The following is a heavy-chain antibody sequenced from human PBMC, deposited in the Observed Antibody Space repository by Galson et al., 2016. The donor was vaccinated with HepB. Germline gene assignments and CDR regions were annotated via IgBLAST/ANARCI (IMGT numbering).Heavy chain of an antibody. V-gene: IGHV3-7*01. J-gene: IGHJ5*02. D-gene: IGHD6-19*01. CDR3: ARELSLVPGKGGHFDL. CDR1: GFTFSSYW. Sequence: SLRLSCAASGFTFSSYWMSWVRQAPGKGLEWVANVKQDGSEKYYVDSVKGRFTISRDNFNNTLYLQMNSLRTEDTAVYYCARELSLVPGKGGHFDLWGQGTLVTVSS. CDR2: VKQDGSEK.